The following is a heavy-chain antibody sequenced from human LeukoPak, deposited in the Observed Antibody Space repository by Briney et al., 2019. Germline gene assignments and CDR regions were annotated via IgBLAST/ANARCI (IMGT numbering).Heavy chain of an antibody. J-gene: IGHJ6*03. CDR2: MNPNSGNT. Sequence: ASVKVSCKASGYTFTSYDINWVRQATGQGLEWMGWMNPNSGNTGYAQKFQGRVTMTRNTSISTAYMELSSLRSEDTAVYYCARAHARDCSSTSCQYYYYYMDVWGKGTTVTISS. CDR3: ARAHARDCSSTSCQYYYYYMDV. D-gene: IGHD2-2*01. V-gene: IGHV1-8*01. CDR1: GYTFTSYD.